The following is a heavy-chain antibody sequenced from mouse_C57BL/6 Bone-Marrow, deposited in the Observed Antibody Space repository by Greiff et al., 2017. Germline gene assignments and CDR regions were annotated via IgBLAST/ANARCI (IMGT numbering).Heavy chain of an antibody. CDR1: GYTFTSYW. CDR2: IHPNRGST. D-gene: IGHD2-2*01. V-gene: IGHV1-64*01. Sequence: QVQLKQPGAELVKPGASVKLSCKASGYTFTSYWMHWVKQRPGQGLEWIGMIHPNRGSTNYNEKFKSKATLTVDKSSSTAYMQLSSLTSEDSAVYYCARWLPYYYAMDYWGQGTSVTVSS. J-gene: IGHJ4*01. CDR3: ARWLPYYYAMDY.